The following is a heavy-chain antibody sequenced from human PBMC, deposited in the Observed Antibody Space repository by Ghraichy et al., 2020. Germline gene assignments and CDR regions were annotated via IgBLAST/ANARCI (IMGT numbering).Heavy chain of an antibody. V-gene: IGHV4-31*03. CDR1: GVSISVGAYY. CDR2: IYYTGST. CDR3: ARVWGLAARYFDY. Sequence: LRLSCSVSGVSISVGAYYWSWVRQHPGKGLEWMGHIYYTGSTYYNPSLKSRITISVDTSKNQFSLNLSSVTAADTAVYYCARVWGLAARYFDYWGQGTLVTASS. J-gene: IGHJ4*02. D-gene: IGHD3-16*01.